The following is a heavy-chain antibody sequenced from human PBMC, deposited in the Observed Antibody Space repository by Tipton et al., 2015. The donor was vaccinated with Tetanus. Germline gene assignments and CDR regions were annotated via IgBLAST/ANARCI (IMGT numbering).Heavy chain of an antibody. CDR3: ARTPPYYGSGSYYRHYYYYGMDV. D-gene: IGHD3-10*01. CDR2: IKPNSGGT. V-gene: IGHV1-2*02. CDR1: GYTFTGYY. Sequence: QLVQSGAEVKKPGASVKVSCKASGYTFTGYYMHWVRQAPGQGLEWMGWIKPNSGGTNYAQKFQGRVTMTRDTSISTAYMGLSRLRSDDTAVYYCARTPPYYGSGSYYRHYYYYGMDVWGQGTTVTVSS. J-gene: IGHJ6*02.